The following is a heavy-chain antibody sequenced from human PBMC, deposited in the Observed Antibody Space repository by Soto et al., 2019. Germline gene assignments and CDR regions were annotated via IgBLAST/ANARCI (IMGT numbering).Heavy chain of an antibody. Sequence: QVQLVQSGAEVKKPGSSVTVSCKASGGTFSSYAISWVRQPPGQGVEWMGGIIPSFGTANYEQKYQGRVTITADEATSTVYMELSSLRSGDRAVYYCARHLSSSWYPDYWGQGTLVTVSS. CDR3: ARHLSSSWYPDY. CDR2: IIPSFGTA. J-gene: IGHJ4*02. V-gene: IGHV1-69*01. CDR1: GGTFSSYA. D-gene: IGHD6-13*01.